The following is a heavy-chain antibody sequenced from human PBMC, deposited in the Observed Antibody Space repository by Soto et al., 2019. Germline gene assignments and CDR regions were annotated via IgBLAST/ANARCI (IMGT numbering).Heavy chain of an antibody. CDR1: GGTFSSYA. V-gene: IGHV1-69*06. J-gene: IGHJ3*02. CDR3: ARQYYYDSSGPRIAYVI. Sequence: SVKVSCKASGGTFSSYAISWVRQAPGQGLEWMGGIIPIFGTANYAQKFQGRVTITADKSTSTAYMELSSLRSEDTAVYYCARQYYYDSSGPRIAYVIWGQGTMVTVSS. D-gene: IGHD3-22*01. CDR2: IIPIFGTA.